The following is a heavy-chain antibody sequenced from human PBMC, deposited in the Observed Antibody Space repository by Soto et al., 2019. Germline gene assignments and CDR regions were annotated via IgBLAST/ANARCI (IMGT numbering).Heavy chain of an antibody. J-gene: IGHJ6*03. Sequence: ASVKVSCKASGYTFTSYDINWVRQATGQGLEWMGWMNPNSGNTGYAQKFQGRVTMTRNTSISTAYMELSSLRSEDTAVYYCARVGLYYYGSGSYAYYYMDVWGKGTTVTVSS. V-gene: IGHV1-8*01. CDR3: ARVGLYYYGSGSYAYYYMDV. CDR1: GYTFTSYD. CDR2: MNPNSGNT. D-gene: IGHD3-10*01.